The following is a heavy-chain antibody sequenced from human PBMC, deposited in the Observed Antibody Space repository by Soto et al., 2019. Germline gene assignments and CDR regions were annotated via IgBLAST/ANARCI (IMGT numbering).Heavy chain of an antibody. CDR3: ARGRVRGVISKEYYYGMDV. CDR2: INHSGST. Sequence: SETLSLTCAVCGRSFSGYYWSRIRQPPAKGLEWIGEINHSGSTNYNPSLKSRVTISVDTSKNQFSLKPSSVTAADTAVYYCARGRVRGVISKEYYYGMDVWGQGTTVT. V-gene: IGHV4-34*01. J-gene: IGHJ6*02. D-gene: IGHD3-10*01. CDR1: GRSFSGYY.